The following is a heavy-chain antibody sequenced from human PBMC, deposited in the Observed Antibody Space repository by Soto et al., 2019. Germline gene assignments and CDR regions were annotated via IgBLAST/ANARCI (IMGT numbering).Heavy chain of an antibody. CDR1: RFTFNNYW. J-gene: IGHJ4*02. CDR3: ARDYAYNIDY. D-gene: IGHD2-2*01. CDR2: INSDGSRT. V-gene: IGHV3-74*01. Sequence: EVQLVESGGGLVQPGGSPRLSCAASRFTFNNYWMHWVRQAPGEGLVWVSRINSDGSRTSYADSVKGRFTISRDNAKNTLYLQMNSLRAEDTAVYYCARDYAYNIDYWGQGTLVTVSS.